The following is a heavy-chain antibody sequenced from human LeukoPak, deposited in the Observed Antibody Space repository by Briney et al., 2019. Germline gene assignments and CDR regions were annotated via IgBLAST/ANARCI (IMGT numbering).Heavy chain of an antibody. CDR2: IYGSGVSI. V-gene: IGHV3-23*01. CDR3: AKDLGWELPAEAY. CDR1: GFTFKNYV. Sequence: GGSLRLSCVASGFTFKNYVMNWIRQAPGKGLEWLATIYGSGVSISYADSVKGRFTISRDNSNNTLYLQMNSLRAEDTAMYYCAKDLGWELPAEAYWGQGILVTVSS. J-gene: IGHJ4*02. D-gene: IGHD1-26*01.